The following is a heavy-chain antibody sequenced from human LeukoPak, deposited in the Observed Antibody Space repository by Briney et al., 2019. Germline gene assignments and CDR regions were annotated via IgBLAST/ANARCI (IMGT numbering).Heavy chain of an antibody. J-gene: IGHJ6*03. D-gene: IGHD2-2*02. Sequence: ASVKVSCKASGYTFTSYYMHWVRQAPGQGLEWMGIINPSGGSTSYAQKFQGRVTMTRDTSTSTVYMELSSLRSEDTAVYYCATLGYCSSTSCYTSSVDYYYYMDVWGKGTTVTVSS. CDR3: ATLGYCSSTSCYTSSVDYYYYMDV. CDR2: INPSGGST. CDR1: GYTFTSYY. V-gene: IGHV1-46*01.